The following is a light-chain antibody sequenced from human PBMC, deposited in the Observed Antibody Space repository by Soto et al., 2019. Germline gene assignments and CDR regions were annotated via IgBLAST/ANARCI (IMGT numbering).Light chain of an antibody. CDR2: WAS. CDR1: QSFLYSSNNKNY. CDR3: QQYYNVPRT. J-gene: IGKJ1*01. Sequence: DIVMTQSPDSLAVSLGERATINCKSSQSFLYSSNNKNYLAWYQQKPGQPPKLLIYWASTRESGVPDRFSGSGSGTDFTLTISSLQAEDVAVYHCQQYYNVPRTFGQGTKVAIK. V-gene: IGKV4-1*01.